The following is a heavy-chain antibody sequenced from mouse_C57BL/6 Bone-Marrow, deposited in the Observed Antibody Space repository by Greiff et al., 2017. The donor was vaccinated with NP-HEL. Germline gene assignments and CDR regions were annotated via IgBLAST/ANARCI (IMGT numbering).Heavy chain of an antibody. J-gene: IGHJ2*01. CDR1: GFTGTEEE. CDR2: IRNKANGYTT. CDR3: ARYKIYDYDGDYFDY. D-gene: IGHD2-4*01. V-gene: IGHV7-3*01. Sequence: EVKVVESGGGLVQPGGSLRSDGGGGGFTGTEEERSGVGKPAGKAREWGGCIRNKANGYTTEYSESVKGRFTISRDNSQSILYLQMNALRAEDSATYYCARYKIYDYDGDYFDYWGHGPTLTLSS.